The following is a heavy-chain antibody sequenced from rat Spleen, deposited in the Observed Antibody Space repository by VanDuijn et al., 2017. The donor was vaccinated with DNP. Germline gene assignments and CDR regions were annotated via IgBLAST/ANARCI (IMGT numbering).Heavy chain of an antibody. D-gene: IGHD4-3*01. CDR1: GFTFSDYN. Sequence: EVQLVESGGGLVQPGRSLKLSCAASGFTFSDYNMAWVRQAPTKGLEWVASISPSDGSTYYRDSVKGRFTISRDNAKSTLYLQMNSLRSEDMATYYCARWYNSGYYFDYWGQGVMVTVSS. V-gene: IGHV5-25*01. CDR2: ISPSDGST. CDR3: ARWYNSGYYFDY. J-gene: IGHJ2*01.